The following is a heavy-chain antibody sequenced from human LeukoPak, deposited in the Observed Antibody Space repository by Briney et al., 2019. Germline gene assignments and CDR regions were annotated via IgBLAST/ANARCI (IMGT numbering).Heavy chain of an antibody. V-gene: IGHV3-20*04. Sequence: GGSLRLSCAASGFTFDDYGMSWVRQAPGNGLEWVSGINWNGGCTGYADSVKGRFTISRVNAKNSLYLQMNSLRAEDTALYYCARLIRWQLLYPSAMDVWGKGTTVTVSS. D-gene: IGHD2-2*02. J-gene: IGHJ6*03. CDR2: INWNGGCT. CDR1: GFTFDDYG. CDR3: ARLIRWQLLYPSAMDV.